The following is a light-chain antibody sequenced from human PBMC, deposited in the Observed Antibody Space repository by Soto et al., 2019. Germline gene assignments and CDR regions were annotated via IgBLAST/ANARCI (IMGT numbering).Light chain of an antibody. CDR3: QHYNEWPLT. J-gene: IGKJ4*01. Sequence: EIVLTQSPATLSVSPGERATLSCRASQSVSSNLAWYQQKPGQAPRLLIYGASTRAIGIPARFSGSGSGTDFTLTISSLQSEDFAVYYCQHYNEWPLTFGGGTKVDIK. CDR1: QSVSSN. V-gene: IGKV3-15*01. CDR2: GAS.